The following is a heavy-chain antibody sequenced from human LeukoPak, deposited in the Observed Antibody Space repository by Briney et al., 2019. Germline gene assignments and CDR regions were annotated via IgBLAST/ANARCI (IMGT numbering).Heavy chain of an antibody. Sequence: GASVKVSCKSSGYTFIAYYMHWVRQAPGQGLEWMGWINPNSGGTNYAQKFQGRVTMTWDTSISTAYMELSRLRSDDTAVYYCAREWGDIVVVVPANHFDYWGQGTLVTVSS. CDR2: INPNSGGT. D-gene: IGHD2-15*01. CDR3: AREWGDIVVVVPANHFDY. V-gene: IGHV1-2*02. CDR1: GYTFIAYY. J-gene: IGHJ4*02.